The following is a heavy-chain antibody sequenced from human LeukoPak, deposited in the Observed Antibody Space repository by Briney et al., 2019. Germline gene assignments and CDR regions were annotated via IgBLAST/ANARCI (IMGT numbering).Heavy chain of an antibody. V-gene: IGHV3-7*03. Sequence: GSLRLSRAASGFTFSSYWMSWVRQAPGKGLEWVANIKQDGSEKYYVDSVKGRFTISRDNAKNSLYLQMNSLRAEDTAVYYCARDVSLGYCSSTSCFTTAWDVWGKGTTVTVSS. CDR3: ARDVSLGYCSSTSCFTTAWDV. D-gene: IGHD2-2*01. CDR2: IKQDGSEK. J-gene: IGHJ6*04. CDR1: GFTFSSYW.